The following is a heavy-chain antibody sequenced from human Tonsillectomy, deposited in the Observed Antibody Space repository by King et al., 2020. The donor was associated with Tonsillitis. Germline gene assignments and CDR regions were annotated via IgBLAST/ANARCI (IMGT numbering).Heavy chain of an antibody. CDR2: IYYSGST. J-gene: IGHJ1*01. CDR1: GGSISSSNYY. Sequence: QLQESGPGLVKPSETLSLTCTVSGGSISSSNYYWGWIRQPPGKGLEWIGSIYYSGSTYYNPSLKSRVTISVDTAKNQFSLKLSSVTAADTAVYYCMRQRGQHWGQGTLVTVSS. CDR3: MRQRGQH. V-gene: IGHV4-39*01.